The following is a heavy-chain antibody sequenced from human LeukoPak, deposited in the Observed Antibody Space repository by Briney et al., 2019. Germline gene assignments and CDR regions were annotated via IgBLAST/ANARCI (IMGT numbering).Heavy chain of an antibody. J-gene: IGHJ4*02. CDR3: ARVAWESLDY. Sequence: SETLSLTCTVSGGSISSYYWSWIRQPPGKGLEWIGYIYYSGSTNYNPSLKSRVTISVDTSKNQFSLKLSSVTAADTAVYYCARVAWESLDYWGQGTQVTVSS. CDR1: GGSISSYY. CDR2: IYYSGST. V-gene: IGHV4-59*01. D-gene: IGHD1-26*01.